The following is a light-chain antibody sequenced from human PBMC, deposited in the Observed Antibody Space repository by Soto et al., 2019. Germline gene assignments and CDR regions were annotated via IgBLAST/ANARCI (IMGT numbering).Light chain of an antibody. CDR1: SSDVGGYNY. J-gene: IGLJ2*01. CDR3: SSYTSSSTLL. V-gene: IGLV2-14*01. Sequence: QSALTQPPSASGSPGQSVTISCTGTSSDVGGYNYVSWYQQHPDKAPKLMIYEVSNRPSGVSNRFSGSKSGNTASLTISGLQAEDEADYYCSSYTSSSTLLFGGGTKLTVL. CDR2: EVS.